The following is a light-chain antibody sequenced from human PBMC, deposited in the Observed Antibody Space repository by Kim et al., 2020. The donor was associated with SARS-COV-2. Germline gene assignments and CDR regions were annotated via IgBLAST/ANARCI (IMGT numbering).Light chain of an antibody. V-gene: IGKV1-5*03. J-gene: IGKJ1*01. Sequence: DIQMTQSPSILSASVGDRVTITCRASQSISSWLAWYQQKPGKAPKLLIYKASTLESGVPSRFRGSGSGTEFTLTISSLQPDDVAIYYCQQYYTYWTFGQGTKVDIK. CDR2: KAS. CDR1: QSISSW. CDR3: QQYYTYWT.